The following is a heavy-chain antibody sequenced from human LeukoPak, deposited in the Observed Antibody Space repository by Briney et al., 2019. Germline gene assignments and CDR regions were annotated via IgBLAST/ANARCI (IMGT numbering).Heavy chain of an antibody. Sequence: PGGALRLSCAASGFNFRSFARHWGRQAPGKGPERVAVITQDGSIEYYADCVKGRFSISRDNSKSTLSLEMNSLRAEDTAVYYCAKDLSFRTSVFDCWGQGTLVTVSS. J-gene: IGHJ4*02. CDR2: ITQDGSIE. D-gene: IGHD3-3*02. CDR1: GFNFRSFA. CDR3: AKDLSFRTSVFDC. V-gene: IGHV3-30*18.